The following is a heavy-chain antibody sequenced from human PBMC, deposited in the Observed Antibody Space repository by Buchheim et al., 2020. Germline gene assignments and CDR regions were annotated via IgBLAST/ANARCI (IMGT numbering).Heavy chain of an antibody. D-gene: IGHD1-26*01. CDR3: ARVVGATPNYPN. Sequence: QVQLVQSGAEVKKPGASVKVSCKASGYTFTGYYMHWVRQAPGQGLEWMGWINPNSGGPNYAQKFQVRVTMTRDTSISTADMELSRLRSDDTAVYYCARVVGATPNYPNWGQGTL. J-gene: IGHJ4*02. CDR1: GYTFTGYY. V-gene: IGHV1-2*02. CDR2: INPNSGGP.